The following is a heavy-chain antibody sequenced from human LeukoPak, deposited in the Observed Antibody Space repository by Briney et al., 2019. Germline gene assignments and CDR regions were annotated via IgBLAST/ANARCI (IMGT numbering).Heavy chain of an antibody. CDR2: IKQDGSEK. D-gene: IGHD3-10*02. CDR3: ARDLGSGSYYVSDY. V-gene: IGHV3-7*01. Sequence: GGSLRLSCAASGFTFSSYWMSWVRQAPGKGLEWVANIKQDGSEKYYVDSVKGRFTISRDNAKNSLYLQMNSPRAEDTAVYYCARDLGSGSYYVSDYWGQGTLVTVSS. CDR1: GFTFSSYW. J-gene: IGHJ4*02.